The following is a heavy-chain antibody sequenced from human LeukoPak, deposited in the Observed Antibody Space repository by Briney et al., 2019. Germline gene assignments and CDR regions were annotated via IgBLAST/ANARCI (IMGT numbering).Heavy chain of an antibody. Sequence: GGSLRLSCAASGFTFSTYYMTWVRQAPGKGLEWVANIKQDGSQKYYVDSVQGRFTISRDNAKNSLYLQMNSLRAEDTALYYCAKDGRDPNYYYYMDVWGKGTTVTVSS. D-gene: IGHD3-10*01. V-gene: IGHV3-7*03. CDR2: IKQDGSQK. CDR1: GFTFSTYY. CDR3: AKDGRDPNYYYYMDV. J-gene: IGHJ6*03.